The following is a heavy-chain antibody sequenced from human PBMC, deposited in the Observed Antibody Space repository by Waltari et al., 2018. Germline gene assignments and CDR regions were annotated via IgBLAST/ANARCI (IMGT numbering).Heavy chain of an antibody. D-gene: IGHD3-10*01. CDR1: GYTFTSYA. V-gene: IGHV1-3*01. CDR2: INAGNGNT. Sequence: QVQLVQSGAEVKKPGASVKVSCKASGYTFTSYAMHWVRQAPGQRLEWMGWINAGNGNTKYSQKFQGRVTITRDTSASTAYMELSSLRSEDTAVYYCARDPEYYYGSGSYILDYWGQGTLVTVSS. CDR3: ARDPEYYYGSGSYILDY. J-gene: IGHJ4*02.